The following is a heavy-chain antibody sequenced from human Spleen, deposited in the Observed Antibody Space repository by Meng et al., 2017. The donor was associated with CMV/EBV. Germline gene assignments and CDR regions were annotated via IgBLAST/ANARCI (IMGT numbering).Heavy chain of an antibody. CDR2: ISYDGSNK. CDR3: ARDTDLYGSGSSYGMDV. CDR1: GFTFSSYW. Sequence: GGSLRLSCAASGFTFSSYWLSWVRQAPGKGLEWVAVISYDGSNKYYADSVKGRFTISRDNSKKMLYLQMNSLRAEDTAVYYCARDTDLYGSGSSYGMDVWGQGTTVTVSS. D-gene: IGHD3-10*01. J-gene: IGHJ6*02. V-gene: IGHV3-30*03.